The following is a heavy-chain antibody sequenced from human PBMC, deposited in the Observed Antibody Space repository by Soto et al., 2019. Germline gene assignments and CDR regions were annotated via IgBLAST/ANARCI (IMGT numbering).Heavy chain of an antibody. J-gene: IGHJ4*02. V-gene: IGHV2-5*02. CDR1: GFSLTTSGVG. D-gene: IGHD3-3*01. Sequence: QITLNESGPTGVRPTETLTLTCRFSGFSLTTSGVGVGWIRQSPGKAPKWLALIYWDDDKRYSASLKSRLTITKDTSKNQVVLTVSHLDPTDTATYYCAHRVLRTVFGLVTTTAIYFDFWGQGTPVAVSS. CDR3: AHRVLRTVFGLVTTTAIYFDF. CDR2: IYWDDDK.